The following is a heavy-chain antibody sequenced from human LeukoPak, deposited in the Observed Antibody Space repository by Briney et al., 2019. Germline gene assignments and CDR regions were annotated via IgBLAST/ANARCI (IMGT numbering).Heavy chain of an antibody. Sequence: SVKVSCEASGGTFSSYAISWVRQAPGQGLEWMGGIIPIFGTANYAQKFQGRVTITTDESTSTAYMELSSLRSEDTVVYYCARDYYGDYGLLDYWGQGTLVTVSS. CDR1: GGTFSSYA. V-gene: IGHV1-69*05. D-gene: IGHD4-17*01. J-gene: IGHJ4*02. CDR3: ARDYYGDYGLLDY. CDR2: IIPIFGTA.